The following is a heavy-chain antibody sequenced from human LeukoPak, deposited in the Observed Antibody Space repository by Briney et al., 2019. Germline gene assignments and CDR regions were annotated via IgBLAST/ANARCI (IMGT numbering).Heavy chain of an antibody. Sequence: GGSLRLSCAASGFTFSTYWMHWVRQAPGEGLVWVSRINSDDSIINYADSVKGRFTISRDNAKNTLYLQMNSLRAEDTAVYYCARWPYSSSYYFDYWGQGTLVTVSS. CDR1: GFTFSTYW. J-gene: IGHJ4*02. CDR3: ARWPYSSSYYFDY. CDR2: INSDDSII. D-gene: IGHD6-6*01. V-gene: IGHV3-74*01.